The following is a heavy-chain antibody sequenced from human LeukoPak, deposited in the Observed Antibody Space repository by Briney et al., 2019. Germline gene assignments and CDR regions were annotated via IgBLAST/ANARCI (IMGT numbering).Heavy chain of an antibody. J-gene: IGHJ4*02. CDR3: ARDFPRYCSGGSCYSFGY. CDR2: INPNSGGT. V-gene: IGHV1-2*02. D-gene: IGHD2-15*01. CDR1: GYTFTGYY. Sequence: ASVKVSCKASGYTFTGYYMHGVRQAPGQGLEWMGWINPNSGGTNYAQKFQGRVTMTRDTSISTAYMELSRLRSDDTAVYYCARDFPRYCSGGSCYSFGYWGQGTLVTVSS.